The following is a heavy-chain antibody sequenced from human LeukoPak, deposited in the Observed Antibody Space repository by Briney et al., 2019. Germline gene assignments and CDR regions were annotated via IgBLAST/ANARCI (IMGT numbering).Heavy chain of an antibody. J-gene: IGHJ4*02. CDR3: ARGLVGIAVAGTNEDY. V-gene: IGHV1-2*06. CDR2: INPNSGGT. D-gene: IGHD6-19*01. CDR1: GYTFTGYY. Sequence: ASVKVSCKASGYTFTGYYMHWVRQAPGQGLKWMGRINPNSGGTNYAQKFQGRVTMTRDTSISTAYMELSRLRSDDTAVYYCARGLVGIAVAGTNEDYWGQGTLVTVSS.